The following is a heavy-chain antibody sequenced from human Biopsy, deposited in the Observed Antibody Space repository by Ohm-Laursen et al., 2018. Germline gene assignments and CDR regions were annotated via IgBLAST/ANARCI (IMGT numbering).Heavy chain of an antibody. V-gene: IGHV4-61*08. Sequence: SETLSLTCRVSGDSVSSGSHHWSWIRQSPGNGLEWIGERSYSGSTGYSGSANDNPSLKSRITISADTSRNEFSLRLASVTATDTAVYYCASRLYGPNPIDYWGQGTLVTVSS. CDR3: ASRLYGPNPIDY. CDR2: RSYSGSTGYSGSA. CDR1: GDSVSSGSHH. J-gene: IGHJ4*02. D-gene: IGHD2-8*01.